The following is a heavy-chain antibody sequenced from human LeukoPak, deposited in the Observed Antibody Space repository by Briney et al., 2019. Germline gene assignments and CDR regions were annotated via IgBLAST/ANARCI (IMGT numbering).Heavy chain of an antibody. CDR3: ANSGYMDV. Sequence: SGGSLRLSCAASGFTFSSYGVHWVRQAPGKGLERVAVISYDGSNKYYADSVKGRFTISRDNSKNTLYLQMNSLRAEDTAVYYCANSGYMDVWGKGTTVTVSS. J-gene: IGHJ6*03. CDR1: GFTFSSYG. CDR2: ISYDGSNK. V-gene: IGHV3-30*18. D-gene: IGHD3-10*01.